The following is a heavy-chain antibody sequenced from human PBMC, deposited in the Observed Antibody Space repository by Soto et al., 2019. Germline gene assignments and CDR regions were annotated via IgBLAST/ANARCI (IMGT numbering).Heavy chain of an antibody. V-gene: IGHV3-72*01. CDR3: GRSDSSDYVAY. J-gene: IGHJ4*02. Sequence: GGSLRLSCAASGFTFSDYYMDWVRQAPGTGLEWVVRSRNRANSHSTEYTTSVKGRFTVSRDDSKNSVYLQMNSLTIDDTAVYHCGRSDSSDYVAYCGQGSQVTVSS. CDR1: GFTFSDYY. CDR2: SRNRANSHST. D-gene: IGHD3-22*01.